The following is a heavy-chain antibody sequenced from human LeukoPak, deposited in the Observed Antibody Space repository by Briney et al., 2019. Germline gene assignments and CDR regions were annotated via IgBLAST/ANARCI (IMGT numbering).Heavy chain of an antibody. CDR1: GYTFTGYD. CDR3: ARVTGSIDY. CDR2: INLNSGNT. J-gene: IGHJ4*02. V-gene: IGHV1-8*01. D-gene: IGHD1-26*01. Sequence: GASVKVSCKASGYTFTGYDINWVRQATGQGLEWMGWINLNSGNTGYAQTFQGRLTMTRDTSINTAYMELSTLRSEDTAVYYCARVTGSIDYWGQGTLVTVSS.